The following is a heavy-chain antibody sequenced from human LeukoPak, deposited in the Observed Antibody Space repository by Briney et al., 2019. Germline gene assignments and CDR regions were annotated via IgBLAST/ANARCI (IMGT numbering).Heavy chain of an antibody. Sequence: SETLSLTCTVSGGSFSSSSYYWGWIRQPPGKGLEWIGSIYDSGSTYYNPSLKSRVTMSVDTSQNQFSLKLSSVTAADTAVYFCARNYYDTKKPWDWGQGTLVTVSS. CDR3: ARNYYDTKKPWD. V-gene: IGHV4-39*07. J-gene: IGHJ4*02. D-gene: IGHD3-22*01. CDR2: IYDSGST. CDR1: GGSFSSSSYY.